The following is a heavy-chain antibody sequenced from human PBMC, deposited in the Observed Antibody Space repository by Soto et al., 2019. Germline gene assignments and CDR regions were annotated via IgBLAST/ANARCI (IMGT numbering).Heavy chain of an antibody. Sequence: EVQLVESGGGFVQPGGSLRLSCAASGFTFSISEMTWVRQAPGKGLEWLAFMSYSGNTIYYADSVRGRFTISRDNARNSLFLQMDSLRSEDTAVYYCARGVVMATLSVRYYFDYWGHGTLVTVSS. J-gene: IGHJ4*01. CDR3: ARGVVMATLSVRYYFDY. V-gene: IGHV3-48*03. D-gene: IGHD2-15*01. CDR2: MSYSGNTI. CDR1: GFTFSISE.